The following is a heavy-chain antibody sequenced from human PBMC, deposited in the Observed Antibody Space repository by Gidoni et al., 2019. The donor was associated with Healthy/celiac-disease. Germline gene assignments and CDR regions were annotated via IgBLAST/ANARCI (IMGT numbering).Heavy chain of an antibody. J-gene: IGHJ4*02. Sequence: QVQLMESGGGVVKPGRSLRLSCAASGFTFSSYTMHWGRQAPGKGPGWVAVISYDRSNKYYADSVKGRFTISRDNSKNTLYLQMNRLRAEDTAVYYCARDSDGLGLRIDYWGQGTLVTVSS. CDR1: GFTFSSYT. D-gene: IGHD3-10*01. CDR3: ARDSDGLGLRIDY. V-gene: IGHV3-30-3*01. CDR2: ISYDRSNK.